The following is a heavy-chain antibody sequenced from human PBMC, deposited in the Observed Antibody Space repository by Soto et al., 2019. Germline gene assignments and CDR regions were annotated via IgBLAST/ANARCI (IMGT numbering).Heavy chain of an antibody. CDR1: SGSISSSTYY. Sequence: PSETLSLTCTVSSGSISSSTYYWGWIRQPPGEGLEWIGSIFYSGSTYYNPSVKSRVSISVDTSKNQFSLKLSSVTAADTAVYYCARVFSDSSSFFDPWGQGTLVTVSS. J-gene: IGHJ5*02. CDR3: ARVFSDSSSFFDP. D-gene: IGHD6-13*01. CDR2: IFYSGST. V-gene: IGHV4-39*01.